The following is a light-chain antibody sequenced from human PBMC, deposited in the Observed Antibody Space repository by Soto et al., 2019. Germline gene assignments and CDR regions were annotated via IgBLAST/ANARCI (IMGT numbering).Light chain of an antibody. CDR3: QVWVSSSDHVV. CDR2: DDS. Sequence: SYELTQPPSVSVAPGQTARITCGGNNIGSESVHWYQQKPGQAPVLVVFDDSDRPSGIPERFSGSNSGNTATLTISRVEAGDEADYYCQVWVSSSDHVVFGGGTQLTVL. V-gene: IGLV3-21*02. CDR1: NIGSES. J-gene: IGLJ2*01.